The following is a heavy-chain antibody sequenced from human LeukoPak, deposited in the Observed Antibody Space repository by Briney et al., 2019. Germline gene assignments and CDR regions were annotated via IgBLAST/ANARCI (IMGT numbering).Heavy chain of an antibody. CDR2: IYYSGST. J-gene: IGHJ4*02. CDR3: ARHFIYCSGGSCYESNFDY. V-gene: IGHV4-39*01. D-gene: IGHD2-15*01. Sequence: SETLSLTCTVSGGSISSSSYYWGWIRQPPGKGLEWIGSIYYSGSTYYNPSLKSRVTISVDTSKNQFSLKLSSVTAADTAVYYCARHFIYCSGGSCYESNFDYWGQGTLVTVSS. CDR1: GGSISSSSYY.